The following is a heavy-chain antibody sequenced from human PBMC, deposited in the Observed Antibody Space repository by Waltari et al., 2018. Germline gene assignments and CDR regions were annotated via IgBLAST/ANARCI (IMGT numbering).Heavy chain of an antibody. J-gene: IGHJ4*02. CDR2: ISSSSSAI. CDR1: GFTFSAYA. D-gene: IGHD4-17*01. CDR3: ARVPTVVLSLAVYFDY. V-gene: IGHV3-48*01. Sequence: EVQLMESGGALVQPGGSLRLSCRASGFTFSAYAMTWVRQAPGKGLEWVSYISSSSSAIYYADSVKGRFTISRDNANNSLYLQMNSLRAEDTAIYYCARVPTVVLSLAVYFDYWGQGSLVTVSS.